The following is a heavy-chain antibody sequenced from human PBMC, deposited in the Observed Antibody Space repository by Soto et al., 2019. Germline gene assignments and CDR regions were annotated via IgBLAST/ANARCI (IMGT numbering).Heavy chain of an antibody. CDR2: IYHSGNT. D-gene: IGHD2-21*01. CDR1: XGSISSGGYS. J-gene: IGHJ5*02. Sequence: SETLSLTCAVSXGSISSGGYSWSWIRQPPGKGLEWIGYIYHSGNTYYNPSLKSRVTISVDRSKNQFSLKLSSATAADTAVYYCARIPSPWGQGTLVTVSS. V-gene: IGHV4-30-2*01. CDR3: ARIPSP.